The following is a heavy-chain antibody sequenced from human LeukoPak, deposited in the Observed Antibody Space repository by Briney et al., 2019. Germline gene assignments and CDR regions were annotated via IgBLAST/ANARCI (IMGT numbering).Heavy chain of an antibody. CDR2: INHSGST. D-gene: IGHD6-13*01. J-gene: IGHJ4*02. CDR1: GGSFSGYY. Sequence: PSETLSLTCAVYGGSFSGYYWSWIRQPPRKGLEWIGEINHSGSTTYNPSLKSQVSISIDTSKNQFSLKLRSVTAADTAVYYCARVWRGYSSSRALCYFDYWGQGTLVTVSS. CDR3: ARVWRGYSSSRALCYFDY. V-gene: IGHV4-34*01.